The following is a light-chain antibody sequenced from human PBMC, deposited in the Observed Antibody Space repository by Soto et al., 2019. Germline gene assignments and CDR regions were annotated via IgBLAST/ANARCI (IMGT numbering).Light chain of an antibody. CDR2: GVS. J-gene: IGKJ1*01. CDR1: QSVGRS. Sequence: IVMTHSPATLSVSPGERATLSCRASQSVGRSLAWYQQKPGQAPRLLIYGVSNRAPGIPDRFSGSGSGTDITLTISRLEPADFGLYYCQQRLNWPPGFGQGTKVDNK. CDR3: QQRLNWPPG. V-gene: IGKV3D-15*01.